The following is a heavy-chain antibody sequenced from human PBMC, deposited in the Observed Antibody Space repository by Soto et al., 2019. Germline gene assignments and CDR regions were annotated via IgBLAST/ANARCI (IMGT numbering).Heavy chain of an antibody. D-gene: IGHD3-3*01. V-gene: IGHV1-46*01. CDR1: GYTFTSYQ. CDR2: INPSGGRI. J-gene: IGHJ6*02. CDR3: ARDGPPTTTGVGPSYTMDV. Sequence: QMQLVQSGAEVKKPGASVKVSCKASGYTFTSYQMHWVRQAPGQGLEWMGIINPSGGRITYAPRFQGRVMMTRDTSTNTVYMELRSLISEDTAVYSCARDGPPTTTGVGPSYTMDVWGQGTTVTVS.